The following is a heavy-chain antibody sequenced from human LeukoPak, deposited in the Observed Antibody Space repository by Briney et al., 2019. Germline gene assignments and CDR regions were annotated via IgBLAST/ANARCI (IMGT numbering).Heavy chain of an antibody. CDR1: GFTFSSYW. Sequence: PGGSLRLSCAASGFTFSSYWMHWVRQAPGKGLVWVSRINSDGSSTSYADSVKGRFTISRDDAKNTLYLQMNSLRAEDTTVYYCANSGGSGWYEYYFDYWGQGTLVTSPQ. CDR3: ANSGGSGWYEYYFDY. V-gene: IGHV3-74*01. J-gene: IGHJ4*02. D-gene: IGHD6-19*01. CDR2: INSDGSST.